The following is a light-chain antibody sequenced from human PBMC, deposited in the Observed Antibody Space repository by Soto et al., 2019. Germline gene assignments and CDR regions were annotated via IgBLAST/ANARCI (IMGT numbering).Light chain of an antibody. Sequence: QSVLTQAPSASGTPGQRVTISCSGSSSNIGSKTVNWYQKLPGTAPKLLIYSNYQRPSGVPDRFSGSKSGTSASLAISGLQSVDEADYYCSAWDASLNGYVFGTGTKLTVL. CDR3: SAWDASLNGYV. CDR2: SNY. J-gene: IGLJ1*01. CDR1: SSNIGSKT. V-gene: IGLV1-44*01.